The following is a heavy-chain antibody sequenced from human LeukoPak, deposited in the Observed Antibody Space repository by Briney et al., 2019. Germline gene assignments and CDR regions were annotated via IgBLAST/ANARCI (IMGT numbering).Heavy chain of an antibody. CDR2: TYYRSKWYN. J-gene: IGHJ5*02. V-gene: IGHV6-1*01. CDR3: AREKVEIFGVVPPVWFDG. D-gene: IGHD3-3*01. Sequence: SQTLSLTCAISGDSVSSNSAAWNWIRQSPSRGLEWLGRTYYRSKWYNDYAVSVKSRITINPDTSKNQFSLQLNSVTPEDTAVYYCAREKVEIFGVVPPVWFDGCSQGTLVTVSS. CDR1: GDSVSSNSAA.